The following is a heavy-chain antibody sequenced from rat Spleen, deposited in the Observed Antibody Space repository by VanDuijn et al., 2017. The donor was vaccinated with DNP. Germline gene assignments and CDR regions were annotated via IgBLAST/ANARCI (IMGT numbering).Heavy chain of an antibody. CDR2: MWSGGTT. V-gene: IGHV2S63*01. Sequence: EVQLKESGPGLVQPSQTLSLTCTVSEFSLTDYSMHWVRQPPGKGLEWMGVMWSGGTTAYNSALKSRLSISRDTSKSQVFLKMNSLQTEDTATYYCARVPSTYYVMDAWGQGASVTVSS. J-gene: IGHJ4*01. CDR3: ARVPSTYYVMDA. CDR1: EFSLTDYS. D-gene: IGHD3-8*01.